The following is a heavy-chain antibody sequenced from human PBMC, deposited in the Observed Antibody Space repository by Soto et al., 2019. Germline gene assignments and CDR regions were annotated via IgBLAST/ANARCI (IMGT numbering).Heavy chain of an antibody. J-gene: IGHJ4*02. Sequence: PGGSLRLSCAASGFTFSSYGMHWVRQAPGKGLEWVAVISYDGSNKYYADSVKGRFTISRDNSKNTLYLQMNSLRAEDTAVYYCAKETSYGYSYGYPGDYWGQGTLVTVSS. CDR3: AKETSYGYSYGYPGDY. CDR2: ISYDGSNK. CDR1: GFTFSSYG. D-gene: IGHD5-18*01. V-gene: IGHV3-30*18.